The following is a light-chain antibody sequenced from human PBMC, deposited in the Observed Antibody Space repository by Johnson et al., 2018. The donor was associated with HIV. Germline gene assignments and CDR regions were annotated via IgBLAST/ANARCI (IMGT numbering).Light chain of an antibody. CDR1: TSNIGNNY. CDR3: GTWDSSLRSGF. V-gene: IGLV1-51*01. J-gene: IGLJ1*01. CDR2: DNN. Sequence: QSVLTQPPSVSAAPGQKVTISCSGSTSNIGNNYVSWYQQLPGKAPKLLIYDNNKRPSGIPDRFSGSKSGTSATLGITGLQTWDEADSYWGTWDSSLRSGFFGTGTRVTVL.